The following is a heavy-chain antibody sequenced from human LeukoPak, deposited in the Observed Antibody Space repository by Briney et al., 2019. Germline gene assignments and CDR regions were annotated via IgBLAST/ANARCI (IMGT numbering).Heavy chain of an antibody. Sequence: SETLSLTCSVSGGSISSSSKYWGWIRQPPGKGLEWIGSIYYNGDTYYNPSLRSRVTISVDTSKNHFSLRLSSVTVADTAIYYCARHKPFDGADYWGQGTLVTVSS. CDR3: ARHKPFDGADY. V-gene: IGHV4-39*01. CDR2: IYYNGDT. CDR1: GGSISSSSKY. J-gene: IGHJ4*02. D-gene: IGHD3-16*01.